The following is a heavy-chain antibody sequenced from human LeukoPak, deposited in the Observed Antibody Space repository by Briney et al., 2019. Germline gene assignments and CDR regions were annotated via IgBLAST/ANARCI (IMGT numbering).Heavy chain of an antibody. CDR3: AREESYDGDY. V-gene: IGHV3-66*01. Sequence: GGSLRLSCAASGFTVSNNYMSWVRQPPGKGLEWVSVIYSGGNTYYADSVKGRFTISRDNSKNTLYLQMNSLRAEDTAVYYCAREESYDGDYWGQGTLVTVPP. CDR1: GFTVSNNY. D-gene: IGHD3-3*01. CDR2: IYSGGNT. J-gene: IGHJ4*02.